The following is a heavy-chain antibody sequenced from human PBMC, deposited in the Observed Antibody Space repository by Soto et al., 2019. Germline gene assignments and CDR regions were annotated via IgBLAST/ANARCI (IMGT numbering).Heavy chain of an antibody. CDR2: VNSDGGST. J-gene: IGHJ4*02. V-gene: IGHV3-64*01. CDR1: GFTFRTYG. D-gene: IGHD2-15*01. CDR3: ARVGGRVGRYCSGGSCYSGYFDY. Sequence: EVQLVESGGGLVQPGGSLRLSCAASGFTFRTYGMHWVRQAPGKGLEYISTVNSDGGSTFYANSVKGRFIISRDNSKNTLYLQMGSLRAEDMAVYYCARVGGRVGRYCSGGSCYSGYFDYWGQGTLVTVSS.